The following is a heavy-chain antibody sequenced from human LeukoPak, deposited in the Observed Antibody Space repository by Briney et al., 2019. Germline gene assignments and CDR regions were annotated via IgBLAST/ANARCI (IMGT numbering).Heavy chain of an antibody. J-gene: IGHJ4*02. V-gene: IGHV4-59*08. CDR2: IYYSGST. D-gene: IGHD2-15*01. CDR1: GGSISSYY. CDR3: ARHSGYCSGGSCYGVDY. Sequence: NPSETLSLTCTVSGGSISSYYWSWIRQPPGKGLEWIGYIYYSGSTNYNPSLKSRVTISVDTSKSQFSLKLSSVTAADTAVYYCARHSGYCSGGSCYGVDYWGQGTLVTVSS.